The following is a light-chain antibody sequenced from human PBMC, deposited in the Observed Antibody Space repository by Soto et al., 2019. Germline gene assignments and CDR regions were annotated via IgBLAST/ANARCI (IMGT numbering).Light chain of an antibody. Sequence: QSALTQPASVSGSPGQSITISCTGTSSDIGGYNYVSWYQQHPGKTPKLVIYEVTSRPSGVSNRFSGSKSGNTASLTISGLQAGDEADYCCSSYRRSNILVFGGGTKVTVL. J-gene: IGLJ2*01. CDR1: SSDIGGYNY. CDR3: SSYRRSNILV. V-gene: IGLV2-14*01. CDR2: EVT.